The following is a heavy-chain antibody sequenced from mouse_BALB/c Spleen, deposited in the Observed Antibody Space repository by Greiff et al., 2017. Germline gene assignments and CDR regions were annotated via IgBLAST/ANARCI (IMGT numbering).Heavy chain of an antibody. CDR3: ARRGDYGAWFAY. J-gene: IGHJ3*01. CDR1: GYAFTNYL. CDR2: INPGSGGT. V-gene: IGHV1-54*01. Sequence: QVQLQQSGAELVRPGTSVKVSCKASGYAFTNYLIEWVKQRPGQGLEWIGVINPGSGGTNYNEKFKGKATLTADKSSSTAYMQLSSLTSDDSAVYFCARRGDYGAWFAYWGQGTLVTVSA. D-gene: IGHD2-4*01.